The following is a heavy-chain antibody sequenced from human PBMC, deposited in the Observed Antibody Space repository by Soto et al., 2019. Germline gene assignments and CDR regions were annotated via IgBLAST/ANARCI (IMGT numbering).Heavy chain of an antibody. J-gene: IGHJ4*02. CDR2: ISSSGRAI. CDR1: GFTVSGND. Sequence: QLQLLESGGDLVKPGGSLRLSCAASGFTVSGNDLSWIRQAPGKGLEWVSSISSSGRAIYYADSVKGRFTISRDNAKDSLYLQMSSLRAEDTAISYCASHHTSGWLYFDSWGQGTLVTVSS. V-gene: IGHV3-11*01. D-gene: IGHD6-19*01. CDR3: ASHHTSGWLYFDS.